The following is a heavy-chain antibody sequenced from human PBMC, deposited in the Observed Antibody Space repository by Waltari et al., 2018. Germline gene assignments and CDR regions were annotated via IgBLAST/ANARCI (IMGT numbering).Heavy chain of an antibody. CDR1: GYSFTSYW. D-gene: IGHD4-17*01. Sequence: VQLVQSGAEVKTPGESLRNSCQASGYSFTSYWITWVRQMPGKGLEWMGIILPGGSDPRYNPSFQGQVTISADKSVSTAYLQWSSLKASDTAMYYCARYYSDNDILEYWGQGTLVTVSS. CDR2: ILPGGSDP. CDR3: ARYYSDNDILEY. J-gene: IGHJ4*02. V-gene: IGHV5-51*01.